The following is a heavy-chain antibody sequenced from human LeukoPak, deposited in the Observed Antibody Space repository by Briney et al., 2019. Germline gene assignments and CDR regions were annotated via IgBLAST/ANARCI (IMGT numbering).Heavy chain of an antibody. J-gene: IGHJ4*02. D-gene: IGHD4-23*01. V-gene: IGHV3-23*01. CDR3: AKDLSATVVTPGSDY. Sequence: GRSLRLSCAASGFTFSSYAMSWVRQAPGKGLEWVSAISGSGGSTYYADSVKGRFTISRDNSKNTLYLQMNSLRAEDTAVYYCAKDLSATVVTPGSDYWGQGTLVTVSS. CDR2: ISGSGGST. CDR1: GFTFSSYA.